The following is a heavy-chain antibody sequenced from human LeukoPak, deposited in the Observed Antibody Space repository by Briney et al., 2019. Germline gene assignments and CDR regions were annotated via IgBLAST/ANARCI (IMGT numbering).Heavy chain of an antibody. D-gene: IGHD3-3*01. Sequence: SQTLSLTCTVSGGSISSGDYYWSWIRQPPGKGLEWIGYIYYSGSTYYNPSLKSRVTISEDTSKNQFSLKLSSVTAADTAVYYCARAHYDFWSGYYTPNWFDPWGQGTLVTVSS. CDR1: GGSISSGDYY. V-gene: IGHV4-30-4*01. CDR2: IYYSGST. J-gene: IGHJ5*02. CDR3: ARAHYDFWSGYYTPNWFDP.